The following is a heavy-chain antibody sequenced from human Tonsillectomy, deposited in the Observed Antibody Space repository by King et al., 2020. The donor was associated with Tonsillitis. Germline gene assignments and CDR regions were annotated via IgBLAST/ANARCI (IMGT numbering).Heavy chain of an antibody. CDR3: ANSSRWSKDFDY. V-gene: IGHV1-46*01. J-gene: IGHJ4*02. CDR1: GYTFTTYY. CDR2: INPSAGST. D-gene: IGHD6-19*01. Sequence: HVQLVESGAAVKEPGASVRVSCKASGYTFTTYYMHWVRQAPGQGLEWMGIINPSAGSTTYAQKFQGRVTMTRDTSTSTVYMELRSLRSEDTAVYYCANSSRWSKDFDYWGQGTLVTVSS.